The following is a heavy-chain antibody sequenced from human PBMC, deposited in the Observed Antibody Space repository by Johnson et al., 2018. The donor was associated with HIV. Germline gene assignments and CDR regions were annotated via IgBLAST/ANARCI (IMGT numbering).Heavy chain of an antibody. CDR2: INSDGSST. V-gene: IGHV3-74*02. J-gene: IGHJ3*02. CDR1: GFTFSSYW. D-gene: IGHD6-13*01. Sequence: VLLVESGGGVVQPGGSLRLSCAASGFTFSSYWMHWVRQAPGKGLVWVSRINSDGSSTSYADSVKGRFTISRDNAKNTLYLQMNSLRAEDTAVYYCASKAAGTMHAFDIWGQGTMVTVSS. CDR3: ASKAAGTMHAFDI.